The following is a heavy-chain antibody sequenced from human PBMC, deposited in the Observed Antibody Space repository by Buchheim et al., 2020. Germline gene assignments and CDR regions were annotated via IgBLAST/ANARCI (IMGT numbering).Heavy chain of an antibody. Sequence: EVQLVESGGGLVQPGGSLRLSCAASGFTFSSYWMSWVRQAPGKGLEWVANIKQDGSEKYYVDSVKGRFTISRDNAKNSLYLQMNSLRAEDTAVYYCARDRSERYSSSWYVRGRDYYYGMDVWGQGTT. J-gene: IGHJ6*02. D-gene: IGHD6-13*01. CDR2: IKQDGSEK. CDR1: GFTFSSYW. CDR3: ARDRSERYSSSWYVRGRDYYYGMDV. V-gene: IGHV3-7*01.